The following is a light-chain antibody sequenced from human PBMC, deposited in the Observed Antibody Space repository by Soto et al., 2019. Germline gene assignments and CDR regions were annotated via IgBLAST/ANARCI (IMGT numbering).Light chain of an antibody. J-gene: IGKJ1*01. CDR2: WAS. V-gene: IGKV4-1*01. Sequence: DIVMTQSPDSLAVSLGERATINCKSSQSVLYSPNNKNYLAWYQQKPGQTPKLLVYWASTRESGVPDRFSGSGSGTDFTLTIISLQAEDAAVYYCHQFHSAPKTFGQGTKVEIK. CDR1: QSVLYSPNNKNY. CDR3: HQFHSAPKT.